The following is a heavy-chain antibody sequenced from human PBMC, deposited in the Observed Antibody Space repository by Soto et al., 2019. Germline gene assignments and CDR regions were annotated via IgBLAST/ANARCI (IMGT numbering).Heavy chain of an antibody. CDR2: ISGNGGST. J-gene: IGHJ4*02. CDR1: GFTFSNYA. D-gene: IGHD6-19*01. CDR3: AKSLQWPGANY. V-gene: IGHV3-23*01. Sequence: EVQLLESGGGLVQPGGSLRLSCAASGFTFSNYAMSWVRQAPGKGLEWVSAISGNGGSTYYADSVKGRFTISRDNPKHTLYLQMNSLRPEDTAVYYCAKSLQWPGANYWGQGTLVTVSS.